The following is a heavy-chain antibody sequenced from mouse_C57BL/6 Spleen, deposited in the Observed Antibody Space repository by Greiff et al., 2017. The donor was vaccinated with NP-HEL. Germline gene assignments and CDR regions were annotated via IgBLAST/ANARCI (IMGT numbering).Heavy chain of an antibody. CDR3: ARRRNYGFAY. Sequence: QVQLQQPGAELVRPGSSVKLSCKASGYTFPSYWMHWVKQRPIQGLEWIGNIDPSDSETHYNQKFKDKATLTVDKSSGTAYMQLSSLTSEDSAVYYCARRRNYGFAYWGQGTLVTVSA. J-gene: IGHJ3*01. CDR1: GYTFPSYW. CDR2: IDPSDSET. D-gene: IGHD2-1*01. V-gene: IGHV1-52*01.